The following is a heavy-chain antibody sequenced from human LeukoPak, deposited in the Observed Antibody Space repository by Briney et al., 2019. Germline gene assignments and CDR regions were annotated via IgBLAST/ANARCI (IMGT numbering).Heavy chain of an antibody. D-gene: IGHD3-16*02. CDR2: INHSGST. Sequence: SETLSLTCAVYGGSFSGYYWSWIRQPPGKGLEWIGEINHSGSTNYNPSLKSRVTISVDTSKNQFSLKLSSVAAADTAVYYCARGTDREAAFDIWGQGTMVTVSS. CDR1: GGSFSGYY. J-gene: IGHJ3*02. V-gene: IGHV4-34*01. CDR3: ARGTDREAAFDI.